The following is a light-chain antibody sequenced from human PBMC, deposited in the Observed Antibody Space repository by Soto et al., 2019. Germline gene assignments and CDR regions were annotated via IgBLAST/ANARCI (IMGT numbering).Light chain of an antibody. CDR1: SGSVSTDYF. Sequence: QAVVTQEPSLSVSPGGTVTLTCGLSSGSVSTDYFPTWYQQTPGQAPRTLIYSTNTRSSGVPDRFSGSILGNKAALTITGAQADDESDYYCVLYMGSGISVFGGGTKLTV. CDR2: STN. J-gene: IGLJ3*02. V-gene: IGLV8-61*01. CDR3: VLYMGSGISV.